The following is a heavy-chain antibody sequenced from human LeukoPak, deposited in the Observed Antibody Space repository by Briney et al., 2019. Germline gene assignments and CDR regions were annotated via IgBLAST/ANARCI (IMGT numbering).Heavy chain of an antibody. D-gene: IGHD5-12*01. J-gene: IGHJ6*02. CDR1: GGSISSSNW. CDR2: IYHSGST. Sequence: PSETLSLTCAVSGGSISSSNWWSWVRQPPGKGLEWIGEIYHSGSTNYNPSLKSRVTISVDKSKNQFSLKLSSVTAADTAVYYCARLPSGYSGYDSPYYYGMDVWGQGTTVTVSS. CDR3: ARLPSGYSGYDSPYYYGMDV. V-gene: IGHV4-4*02.